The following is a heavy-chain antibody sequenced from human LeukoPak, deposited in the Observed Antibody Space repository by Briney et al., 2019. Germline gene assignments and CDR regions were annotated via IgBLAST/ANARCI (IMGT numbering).Heavy chain of an antibody. CDR3: ASTVRCSGGSCYPYYYYMDV. CDR1: GFTVSNNY. CDR2: IYSAGRT. D-gene: IGHD2-15*01. V-gene: IGHV3-66*01. J-gene: IGHJ6*03. Sequence: GGSLRLSCAASGFTVSNNYMSWVRQAPGKGLEWVSVIYSAGRTYYADSVKGRFTISRDNSKNTLFLQMNSLRAEDTAVYYCASTVRCSGGSCYPYYYYMDVWGKGTTVTISS.